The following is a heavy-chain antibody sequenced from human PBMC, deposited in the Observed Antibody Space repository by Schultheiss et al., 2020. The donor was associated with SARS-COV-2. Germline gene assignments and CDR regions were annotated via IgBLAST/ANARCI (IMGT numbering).Heavy chain of an antibody. D-gene: IGHD3-3*01. CDR2: ISAYNGNT. CDR1: GYTFTNYD. J-gene: IGHJ6*02. CDR3: ARDITIFGVVMGGMDV. V-gene: IGHV1-18*04. Sequence: ASVKVSCKASGYTFTNYDISWVRQAPGQGLEWMGWISAYNGNTNYAQKLQGRVTMTTDTSTSTAYMELRSLRSDDTAVYYCARDITIFGVVMGGMDVWGQGTTVTVSS.